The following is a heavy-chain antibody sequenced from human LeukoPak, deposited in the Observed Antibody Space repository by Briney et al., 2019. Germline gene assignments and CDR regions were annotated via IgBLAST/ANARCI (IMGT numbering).Heavy chain of an antibody. V-gene: IGHV1-46*01. D-gene: IGHD5-24*01. CDR2: INPSGGST. CDR1: GYTFTSYY. J-gene: IGHJ4*02. CDR3: ARELSHLGWLQNRIPFDY. Sequence: ASVKVSCKASGYTFTSYYMHWVRQAPGQGLEWMRIINPSGGSTTYAQKFQGRVTMTGDTSTSTVYMELSSLRSEDTAVYYCARELSHLGWLQNRIPFDYWGQGTLVTVSS.